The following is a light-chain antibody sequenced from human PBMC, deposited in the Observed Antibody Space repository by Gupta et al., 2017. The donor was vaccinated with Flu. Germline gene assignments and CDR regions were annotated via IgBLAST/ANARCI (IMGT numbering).Light chain of an antibody. CDR3: QQYCGSPRT. Sequence: ERATLSCRTSQSVSSTYLAWYQQKPGQAPRLLIFGASSRATGIPDRFVGSGSGTDFALTSSRLEAEDFAVYYCQQYCGSPRTFGPGTKVEIK. CDR1: QSVSSTY. CDR2: GAS. J-gene: IGKJ1*01. V-gene: IGKV3-20*01.